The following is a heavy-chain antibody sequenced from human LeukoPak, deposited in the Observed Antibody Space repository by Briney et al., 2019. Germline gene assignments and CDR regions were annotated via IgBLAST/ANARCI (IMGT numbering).Heavy chain of an antibody. CDR1: GFTFSGHE. V-gene: IGHV3-48*03. CDR3: ARGTTFQD. D-gene: IGHD4-11*01. CDR2: ISSSGSNI. J-gene: IGHJ1*01. Sequence: GGSLRLSCAASGFTFSGHEMNWVRQAPGKGLGWVSYISSSGSNIYYADSVKGRFTISRDNAKNSLYLQLNNLRAEDRAVYYCARGTTFQDWGQGTLVTVSS.